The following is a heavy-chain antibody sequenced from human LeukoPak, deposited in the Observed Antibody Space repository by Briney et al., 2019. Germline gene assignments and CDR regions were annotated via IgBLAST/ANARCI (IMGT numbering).Heavy chain of an antibody. V-gene: IGHV1-2*02. CDR1: GYTFTGYY. CDR3: ASWGSGLRYFDWLSDDAFDI. Sequence: ASVKVSCKASGYTFTGYYMHWVRHAPGYGLEWLGWINPNSGRTNYAQRFQGRVTMTRDTSISTAYMELSRLRSDDTAVYYCASWGSGLRYFDWLSDDAFDIWGQGTMVTVSS. J-gene: IGHJ3*02. D-gene: IGHD3-9*01. CDR2: INPNSGRT.